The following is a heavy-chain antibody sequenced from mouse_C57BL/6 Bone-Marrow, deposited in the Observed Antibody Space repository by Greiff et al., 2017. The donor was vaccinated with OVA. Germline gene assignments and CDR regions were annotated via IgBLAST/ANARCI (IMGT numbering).Heavy chain of an antibody. CDR3: ARDLWLRFAY. CDR1: GFTFSSYG. D-gene: IGHD2-2*01. J-gene: IGHJ3*01. CDR2: ISSGGGYT. Sequence: EVMLVESGGDLVKPGGSLKLSCAASGFTFSSYGMSWVRQTPDKRLEWVATISSGGGYTYYPDSVKGRFTISRDNAKNTLYMQMSSLKSEDAAMYYCARDLWLRFAYWGQGTLVTVSA. V-gene: IGHV5-6*01.